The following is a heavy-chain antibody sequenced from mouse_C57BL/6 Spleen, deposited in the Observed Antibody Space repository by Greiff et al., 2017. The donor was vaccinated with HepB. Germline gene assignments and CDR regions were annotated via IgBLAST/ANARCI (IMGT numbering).Heavy chain of an antibody. V-gene: IGHV5-17*01. J-gene: IGHJ3*01. CDR1: GFTFSDYG. CDR2: ISSGSSTI. D-gene: IGHD2-5*01. Sequence: EVKLVDSGGGLVKPGGSLKLSCAASGFTFSDYGMHWVRQAPEKGLEWVAYISSGSSTIYYADTVKGRFTISRDNAKNTLFLQMTSLRSEDTAMYYCARDSNYPFAYWGQGTLVTVSA. CDR3: ARDSNYPFAY.